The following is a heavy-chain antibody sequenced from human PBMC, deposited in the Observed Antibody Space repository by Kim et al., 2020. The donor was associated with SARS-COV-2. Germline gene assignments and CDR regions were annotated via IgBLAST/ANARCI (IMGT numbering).Heavy chain of an antibody. CDR2: ISGSGGST. CDR3: AITYSSYPYYFDY. CDR1: GFTFSSYA. J-gene: IGHJ4*02. Sequence: GGFLRLSCAASGFTFSSYAMSWVRQAPGKGLEWVSAISGSGGSTYYADSVKGRFTISRDNSKNTLYLQMNSLRAEDTAVYYCAITYSSYPYYFDYWGQGTLVTVSS. V-gene: IGHV3-23*01. D-gene: IGHD6-6*01.